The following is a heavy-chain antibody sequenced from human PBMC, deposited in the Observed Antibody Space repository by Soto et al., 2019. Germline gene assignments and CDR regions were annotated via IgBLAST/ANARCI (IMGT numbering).Heavy chain of an antibody. CDR2: FDPEDGET. Sequence: ASVKVSCKVSGYTLTELSMHWVRQAPGKGLEWMGGFDPEDGETIYAQKFQGRVTMTEDTSTDTAYMELSSLRSEDTAVYYCATVHHYYDSSGYGDYWGQGTLVTVSS. J-gene: IGHJ4*02. CDR1: GYTLTELS. V-gene: IGHV1-24*01. CDR3: ATVHHYYDSSGYGDY. D-gene: IGHD3-22*01.